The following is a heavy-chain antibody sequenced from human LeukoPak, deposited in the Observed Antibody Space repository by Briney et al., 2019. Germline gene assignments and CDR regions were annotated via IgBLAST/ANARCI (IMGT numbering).Heavy chain of an antibody. J-gene: IGHJ4*02. CDR3: AARIAMAGTISFDY. D-gene: IGHD6-19*01. CDR2: IYSGGRT. CDR1: GASISSGAYY. Sequence: ETLSLTCAVSGASISSGAYYWSWVRQPPGKGLEWVSVIYSGGRTYYADSVRGRYTISRDNSKNTLYLQMNSLRAEDTAVYYCAARIAMAGTISFDYWGQGTLVTVSS. V-gene: IGHV3-66*01.